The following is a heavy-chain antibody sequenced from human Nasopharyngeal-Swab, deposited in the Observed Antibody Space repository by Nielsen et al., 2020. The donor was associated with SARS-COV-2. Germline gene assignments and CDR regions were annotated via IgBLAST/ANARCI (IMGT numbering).Heavy chain of an antibody. CDR1: GFTFSSYS. Sequence: GESLKISCAASGFTFSSYSMNWVRQAPGKGLEWVSSISSSSSYIYYADSVKGRFTISRDNAKNSLYLQMNSLRAEDTAVYYCAREMGATLSGDYYYYGMDVWGQGTTVTVSS. CDR2: ISSSSSYI. J-gene: IGHJ6*02. CDR3: AREMGATLSGDYYYYGMDV. D-gene: IGHD1-26*01. V-gene: IGHV3-21*01.